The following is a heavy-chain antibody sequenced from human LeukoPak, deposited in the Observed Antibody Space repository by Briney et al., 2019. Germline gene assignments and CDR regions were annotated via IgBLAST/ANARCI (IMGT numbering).Heavy chain of an antibody. J-gene: IGHJ4*02. CDR1: GASISSYY. D-gene: IGHD3-22*01. Sequence: SETLSLTCTVSGASISSYYWSWIRQPPGKGLEWIGYIYYSGSTNYNPFLKSRVTISVDTSKNQFSLKLSSVTAADTAVYYCARDIYDSSGYGFDYWGQGTLVTVSS. CDR2: IYYSGST. V-gene: IGHV4-59*01. CDR3: ARDIYDSSGYGFDY.